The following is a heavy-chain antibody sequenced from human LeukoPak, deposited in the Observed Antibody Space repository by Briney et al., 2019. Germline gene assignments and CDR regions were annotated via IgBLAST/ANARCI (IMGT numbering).Heavy chain of an antibody. V-gene: IGHV1-24*01. CDR3: ATEVLRRGIAAAGTRDY. CDR2: FDPEDGET. J-gene: IGHJ4*02. D-gene: IGHD6-13*01. Sequence: ASVKVSCTVSGYTLTELSMHWVRQAPGKGLEWMGGFDPEDGETIYAQKFQGRVTMTEDTSTDTAYMELSSLRSEDTAVYYCATEVLRRGIAAAGTRDYWGQGTLVTVSS. CDR1: GYTLTELS.